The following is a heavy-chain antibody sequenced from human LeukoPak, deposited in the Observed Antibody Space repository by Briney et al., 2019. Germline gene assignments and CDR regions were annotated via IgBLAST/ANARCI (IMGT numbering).Heavy chain of an antibody. V-gene: IGHV4-39*01. J-gene: IGHJ4*02. Sequence: PSETLSLTCTVSGGSISSSSYYWGWIRQPPGKGLEWIGSIYYSGSTYYNPSLKSRVTISVDTSKNQFSLKLSSVTAADTAVYDCARSSDDEQLWLEKYFDYWGQGTLVTVSS. CDR1: GGSISSSSYY. CDR3: ARSSDDEQLWLEKYFDY. CDR2: IYYSGST. D-gene: IGHD5-18*01.